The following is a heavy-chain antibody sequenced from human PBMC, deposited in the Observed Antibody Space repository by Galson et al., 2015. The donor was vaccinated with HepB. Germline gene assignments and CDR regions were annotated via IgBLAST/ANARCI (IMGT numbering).Heavy chain of an antibody. D-gene: IGHD3-9*01. CDR2: IYSGGST. Sequence: SLRLSCAASGFSVSSNYMSWVRQAPGKGLEWVSVIYSGGSTYYADSVKGRFTISRDTSKNTLYLQMNSLRAEDTAVYYCASMYFDWSYGMDVWGQGTTVTVSS. J-gene: IGHJ6*02. CDR1: GFSVSSNY. V-gene: IGHV3-53*01. CDR3: ASMYFDWSYGMDV.